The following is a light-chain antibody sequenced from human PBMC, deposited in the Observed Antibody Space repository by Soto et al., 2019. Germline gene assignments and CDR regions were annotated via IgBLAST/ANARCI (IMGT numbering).Light chain of an antibody. CDR2: TTS. J-gene: IGKJ1*01. Sequence: EIVLTQSPSTLSFSPWERSTLSFRATQSVRSSLAWYQQKPGQAPRLLIYTTSTRATAIPDRFSGSGSGTDFTLTISRLEPEDFAVYYCQQYGNFWTFGQGTKVDIK. CDR1: QSVRSS. V-gene: IGKV3-20*01. CDR3: QQYGNFWT.